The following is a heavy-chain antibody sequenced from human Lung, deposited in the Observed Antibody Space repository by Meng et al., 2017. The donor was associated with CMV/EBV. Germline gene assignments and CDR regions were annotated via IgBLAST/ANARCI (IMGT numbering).Heavy chain of an antibody. V-gene: IGHV3-11*01. CDR3: ARDSTMCRTSCYDR. CDR2: IGSSGDII. D-gene: IGHD2-2*01. CDR1: GFTFSDYY. Sequence: GGSLRLXCAGSGFTFSDYYVSWIRQTPKKGLEWVSYIGSSGDIISYADSVKGRFTISRDNTKKSLYLQMNDLRADDTAIYYCARDSTMCRTSCYDRLDQGTXVTVSS. J-gene: IGHJ5*02.